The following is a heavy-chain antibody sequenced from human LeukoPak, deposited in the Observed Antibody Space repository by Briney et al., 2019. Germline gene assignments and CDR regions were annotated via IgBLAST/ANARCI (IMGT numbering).Heavy chain of an antibody. CDR3: ATYRQVLLPFES. D-gene: IGHD2-8*02. V-gene: IGHV3-23*01. Sequence: GGSLRLSCAASAFTFSSYAMSWVRQAPGKGLEWVSAISGSGGSTYYADSVKGRFTISRDNSKNTLYLQMNSLRAEDTAVYYCATYRQVLLPFESWGQGTLVTVSS. CDR1: AFTFSSYA. J-gene: IGHJ4*02. CDR2: ISGSGGST.